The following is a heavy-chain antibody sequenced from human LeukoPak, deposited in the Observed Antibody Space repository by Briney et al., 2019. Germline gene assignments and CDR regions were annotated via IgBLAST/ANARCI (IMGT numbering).Heavy chain of an antibody. Sequence: SETLSLTCTVSGGSISSGTYYWSWIRQPAGKGLEWIGRIYTSGTTNYNPSLKSRVTISVDTSKNQFSLKLSSVTAADTAVYYCARHGAVAGRGGYYFDYWGQGTLVTVSS. CDR1: GGSISSGTYY. V-gene: IGHV4-61*02. J-gene: IGHJ4*02. CDR3: ARHGAVAGRGGYYFDY. CDR2: IYTSGTT. D-gene: IGHD6-19*01.